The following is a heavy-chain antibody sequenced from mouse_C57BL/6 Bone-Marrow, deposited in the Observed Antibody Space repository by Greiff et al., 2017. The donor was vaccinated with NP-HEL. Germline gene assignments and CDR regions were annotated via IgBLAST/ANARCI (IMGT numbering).Heavy chain of an antibody. J-gene: IGHJ4*01. D-gene: IGHD1-1*01. V-gene: IGHV5-16*01. Sequence: EVKVVESEGGLVQPGSSMKLSCTASGFTFSDYYMAWVRQVPEKGLEWVANINYDGSSTYYLDSLKSRFIISRDNAKNILYLQMSSLKSEDTATYYCARDGVYYGSFYAMDYWGQGTSVTVSS. CDR2: INYDGSST. CDR3: ARDGVYYGSFYAMDY. CDR1: GFTFSDYY.